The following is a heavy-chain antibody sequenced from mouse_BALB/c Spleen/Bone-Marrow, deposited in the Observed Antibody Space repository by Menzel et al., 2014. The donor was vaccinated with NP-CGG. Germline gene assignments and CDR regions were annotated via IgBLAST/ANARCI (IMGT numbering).Heavy chain of an antibody. CDR1: GYTFTEYT. CDR2: INPNNGGT. J-gene: IGHJ3*01. Sequence: DVQLQESGPEVVKPGASVKISCKTSGYTFTEYTMHWVKQSHGKSLEWIGGINPNNGGTTYNQKFKGKATLTVDKSSSTAYMELRGLTSEDSAVYYCARSYGYERSWFAYWGQGTLVTVSA. V-gene: IGHV1-18*01. CDR3: ARSYGYERSWFAY. D-gene: IGHD2-2*01.